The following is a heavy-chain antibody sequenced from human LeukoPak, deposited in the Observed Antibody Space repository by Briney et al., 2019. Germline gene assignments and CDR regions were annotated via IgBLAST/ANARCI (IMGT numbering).Heavy chain of an antibody. V-gene: IGHV4-59*01. CDR2: IYYSGST. CDR3: ARLKYYYDSSGYRAEYFQH. Sequence: PSETLSLTCTVSGGSISSYYWSWIRQPPGKGLGWIGYIYYSGSTNYNPSLKSRVTISVDTSKNQLSLKLSSVTAADTAVYYCARLKYYYDSSGYRAEYFQHWGQGTLVTASS. CDR1: GGSISSYY. J-gene: IGHJ1*01. D-gene: IGHD3-22*01.